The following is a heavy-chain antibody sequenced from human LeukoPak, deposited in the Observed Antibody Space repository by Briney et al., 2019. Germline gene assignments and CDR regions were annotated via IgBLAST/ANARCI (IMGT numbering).Heavy chain of an antibody. CDR1: GYTFTSYG. V-gene: IGHV1-18*01. CDR3: ARDVLGAAAGTVYYYYYMDV. Sequence: GASVKVSCKASGYTFTSYGISWVRQAPGQGLEWVGWISAYNGNTNYAQKLQGRVTMTTDTSTSTAYMELRSLRSDDTAVYYCARDVLGAAAGTVYYYYYMDVWGKGTTVTVSS. D-gene: IGHD6-13*01. CDR2: ISAYNGNT. J-gene: IGHJ6*03.